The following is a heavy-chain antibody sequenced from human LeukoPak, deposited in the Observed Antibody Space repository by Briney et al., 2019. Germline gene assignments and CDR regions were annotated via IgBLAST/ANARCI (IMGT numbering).Heavy chain of an antibody. Sequence: GASVKVSCKASGGTFSSYAISWVRQAPGQGLEWMGRIIPILGIANYAQKFQGRVTITADKSTSTAYMELSSLRSEDTAVYYCARGLAAAPGSSNYYYYYMDVWGKGTTVTVSS. CDR3: ARGLAAAPGSSNYYYYYMDV. D-gene: IGHD6-13*01. V-gene: IGHV1-69*04. CDR2: IIPILGIA. J-gene: IGHJ6*03. CDR1: GGTFSSYA.